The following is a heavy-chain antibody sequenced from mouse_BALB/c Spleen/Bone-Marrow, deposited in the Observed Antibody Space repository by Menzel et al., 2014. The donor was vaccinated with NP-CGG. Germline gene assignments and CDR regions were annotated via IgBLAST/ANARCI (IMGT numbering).Heavy chain of an antibody. V-gene: IGHV3-8*02. CDR3: ASYYGSTYGYYFDY. CDR2: ISYSGST. D-gene: IGHD1-1*01. CDR1: GDSITSGY. J-gene: IGHJ2*01. Sequence: VQLQQSGPSLVKPSQTLSLTCSVTGDSITSGYWNWIRKFPGNKLEYMGYISYSGSTYYNPSLKSRISITRDTSKNQYYLQLNSVTTEDTATYYCASYYGSTYGYYFDYWGQGTTLTVSS.